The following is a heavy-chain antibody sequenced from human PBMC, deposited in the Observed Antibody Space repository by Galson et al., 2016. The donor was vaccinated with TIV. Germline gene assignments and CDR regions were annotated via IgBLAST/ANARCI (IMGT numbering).Heavy chain of an antibody. CDR3: ARPGLLQSYESGDNYYDYYWYGLDV. CDR1: GFTFNIYG. J-gene: IGHJ6*02. V-gene: IGHV3-33*01. CDR2: IRYDGSYQ. D-gene: IGHD2-21*02. Sequence: SLRLSCAASGFTFNIYGMHWVRQAPGKGLEWVASIRYDGSYQNYVDSVKGRFTISRDNSKNTLYLRMNSLRVDETAVYYCARPGLLQSYESGDNYYDYYWYGLDVWGQGATVTVSS.